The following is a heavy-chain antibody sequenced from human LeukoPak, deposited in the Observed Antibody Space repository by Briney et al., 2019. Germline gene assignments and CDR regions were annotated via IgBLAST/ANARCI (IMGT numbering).Heavy chain of an antibody. CDR2: INPNSGGT. V-gene: IGHV1-2*02. D-gene: IGHD3-10*01. CDR1: GYTFTGYY. Sequence: ASVKVSCKASGYTFTGYYMHWVRQAPGQGLEWMGWINPNSGGTNYAQKFQGRVTMTRDTSISTAYMELSSVTAADTAVYYCAGAYYYGSGSSRYMDVWGKGTTVTISS. CDR3: AGAYYYGSGSSRYMDV. J-gene: IGHJ6*03.